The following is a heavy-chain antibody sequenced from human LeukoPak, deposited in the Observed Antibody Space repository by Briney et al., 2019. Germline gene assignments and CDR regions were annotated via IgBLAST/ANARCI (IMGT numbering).Heavy chain of an antibody. CDR1: GFTFSDYY. CDR3: ATGAVAAFDI. J-gene: IGHJ3*02. Sequence: GGSLRLSCAASGFTFSDYYMTWIRQAPGKGLEWVSYISSSGSTIYYADSVKGRFTISRDNSKNTLYLQMNSLRAEDTAVYYCATGAVAAFDIWGQGTMVTVSS. V-gene: IGHV3-11*04. D-gene: IGHD6-19*01. CDR2: ISSSGSTI.